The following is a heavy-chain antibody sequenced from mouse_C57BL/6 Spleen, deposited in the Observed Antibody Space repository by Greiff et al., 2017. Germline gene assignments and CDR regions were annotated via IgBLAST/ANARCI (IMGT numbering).Heavy chain of an antibody. CDR3: AREGEDYAWFAY. CDR2: IYPGSGST. V-gene: IGHV1-55*01. D-gene: IGHD2-4*01. Sequence: QVQLQQPGAELVKPGASVTMSCKASGYTFTSYWITWVKQRPGQGLEWIGDIYPGSGSTNYNEKFKSKDTLTVDTSSSTAYMKLSSLTSEDSAVYYCAREGEDYAWFAYWGQGTLVTVSA. CDR1: GYTFTSYW. J-gene: IGHJ3*01.